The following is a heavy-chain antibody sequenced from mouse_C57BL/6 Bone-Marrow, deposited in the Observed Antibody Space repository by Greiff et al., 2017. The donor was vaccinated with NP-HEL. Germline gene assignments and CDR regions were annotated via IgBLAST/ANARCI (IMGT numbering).Heavy chain of an antibody. CDR2: IDPSDSST. J-gene: IGHJ1*03. V-gene: IGHV1-69*01. CDR1: GYTFTSYW. Sequence: QVQLQQPGAELVMPGASVKLSCKASGYTFTSYWMHWVKQRPGQGLEWIGEIDPSDSSTNYNQKFKGKSTLTVDKSSSTAYMQLSSLTSEDSAVYYWARDYGSSYWYFDVWGTGTTVTVSS. CDR3: ARDYGSSYWYFDV. D-gene: IGHD1-1*01.